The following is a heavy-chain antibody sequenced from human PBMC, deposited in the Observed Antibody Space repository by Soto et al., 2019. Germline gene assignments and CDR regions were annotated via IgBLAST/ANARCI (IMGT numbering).Heavy chain of an antibody. CDR3: AREGSVSSSDYSAYYYGMDV. CDR1: GFTFSNYD. V-gene: IGHV3-48*03. D-gene: IGHD3-22*01. Sequence: EVQLVESGGGLFQPGGSLRLSCAASGFTFSNYDINWVRQAPGKGPEWISHISSSGGIIYYADSVKGRFTISRDNAKNSLYLQMNSLRGEDTAVYYCAREGSVSSSDYSAYYYGMDVWGQGTTVSVSS. J-gene: IGHJ6*02. CDR2: ISSSGGII.